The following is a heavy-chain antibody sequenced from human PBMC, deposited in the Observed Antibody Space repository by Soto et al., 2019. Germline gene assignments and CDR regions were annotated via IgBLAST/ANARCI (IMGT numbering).Heavy chain of an antibody. CDR3: ARGPYGVPRFQF. CDR1: GGSFSGYY. J-gene: IGHJ1*01. V-gene: IGHV4-34*01. Sequence: QVQLQQWGGGLLKPSETLSLSCGVYGGSFSGYYWNWIRQPPGKGLEWIGDINPSGSTNYNPSLKSRLTMSVDTSKNQFFLNLTSVSDAETAVYYCARGPYGVPRFQFWGQGALVIVSS. D-gene: IGHD4-17*01. CDR2: INPSGST.